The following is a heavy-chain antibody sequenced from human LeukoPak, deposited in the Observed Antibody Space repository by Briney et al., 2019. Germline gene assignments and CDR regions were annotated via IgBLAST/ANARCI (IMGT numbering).Heavy chain of an antibody. CDR3: ARYDFWMDV. V-gene: IGHV4-34*01. Sequence: SETLSLTCVVYGGSFSGYYWSWIRQPPGKGLEWIGEINHSGSTNYNPSLKSRVTISVDTSKNQFSLKLSSVTAADTAVYYCARYDFWMDVWGQGTTVTVSS. J-gene: IGHJ6*02. CDR1: GGSFSGYY. CDR2: INHSGST. D-gene: IGHD3-3*01.